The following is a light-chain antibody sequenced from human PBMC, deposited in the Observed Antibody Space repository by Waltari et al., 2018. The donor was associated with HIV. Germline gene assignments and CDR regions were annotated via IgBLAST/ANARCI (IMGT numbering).Light chain of an antibody. J-gene: IGLJ2*01. V-gene: IGLV4-69*01. Sequence: QLVLTQSPSASASLGASVKLTCSLSSRHISYAIAWHQQQSGKGRRLLMKLNSDGSHSKGAGVSDRFSGSSSGTERYLTISSLQSEDEADYYCQSWATDILVFGGGTKLTVL. CDR2: LNSDGSH. CDR1: SRHISYA. CDR3: QSWATDILV.